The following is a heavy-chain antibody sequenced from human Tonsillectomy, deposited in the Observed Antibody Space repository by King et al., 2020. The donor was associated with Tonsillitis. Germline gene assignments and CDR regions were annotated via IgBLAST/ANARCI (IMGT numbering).Heavy chain of an antibody. V-gene: IGHV3-74*01. CDR1: GFSLSGSS. CDR2: IDGVGSGI. D-gene: IGHD2-2*01. J-gene: IGHJ4*03. Sequence: VQLVESGGGLVQPGGSLRLSCAASGFSLSGSSMNWVRRAPGKGLEWASHIDGVGSGIFYAASVRGRFTISRDDAKNTLYLQMNNLRVEDTSVYYCASDRVSQHDLWGQGTLVTVSS. CDR3: ASDRVSQHDL.